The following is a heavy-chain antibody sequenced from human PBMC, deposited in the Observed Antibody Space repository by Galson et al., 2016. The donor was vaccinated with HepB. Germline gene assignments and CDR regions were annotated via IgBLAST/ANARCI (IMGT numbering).Heavy chain of an antibody. D-gene: IGHD3-10*01. Sequence: SLRLSCAASGFRFSSYGMHWVRQASGKGLEWVAVILYDGSKKYYADSVKGRFTISRDTSMNTLYLQMNSLRAEDTAVYYCAKDPYYYGSGIDLSFDYWGQGTLVTVSS. CDR3: AKDPYYYGSGIDLSFDY. CDR1: GFRFSSYG. V-gene: IGHV3-30*18. CDR2: ILYDGSKK. J-gene: IGHJ4*02.